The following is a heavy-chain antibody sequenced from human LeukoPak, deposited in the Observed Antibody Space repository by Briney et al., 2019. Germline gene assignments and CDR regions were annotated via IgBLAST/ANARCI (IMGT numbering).Heavy chain of an antibody. V-gene: IGHV3-30*02. CDR3: AKLFESGTYNNFFHY. J-gene: IGHJ4*02. Sequence: PGGSLRLSCAVSGLTFSSYGMHWVRQAPGKGLEWVAFIRYDGNNKYYVDSVKGRFTISRDNSKNTLYLQMNSLRPEDTAIYYCAKLFESGTYNNFFHYWGQGTLVTVFS. D-gene: IGHD3-10*01. CDR1: GLTFSSYG. CDR2: IRYDGNNK.